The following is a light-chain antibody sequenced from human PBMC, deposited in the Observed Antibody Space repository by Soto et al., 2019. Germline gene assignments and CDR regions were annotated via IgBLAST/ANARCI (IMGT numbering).Light chain of an antibody. CDR2: ATS. CDR3: QLLNNNLLFS. J-gene: IGKJ3*01. CDR1: QGINSY. V-gene: IGKV1-9*01. Sequence: DIQLTQSPSLLSASVGDRVTITCRASQGINSYLAWYQKKAGKAPQLLIYATSTLQTGVPSRFSGSGSGTDFSITINSVQPEDFATDYCQLLNNNLLFSFGPGTTVDLK.